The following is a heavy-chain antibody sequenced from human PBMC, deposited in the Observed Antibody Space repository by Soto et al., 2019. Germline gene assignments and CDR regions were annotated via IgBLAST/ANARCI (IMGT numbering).Heavy chain of an antibody. CDR1: GGSISSGGYY. Sequence: QGQLQESGPGLVKPSQTLSLTCTVSGGSISSGGYYWSWIRQHPGKGLEWIGYIYYSGSTYYNPSLKSRVTISVDTSKNQCSLKLSSVTAADTAVYYCARTPMATVGEGFFFDYWGQGTLVTVSS. CDR2: IYYSGST. D-gene: IGHD3-16*01. CDR3: ARTPMATVGEGFFFDY. V-gene: IGHV4-31*03. J-gene: IGHJ4*02.